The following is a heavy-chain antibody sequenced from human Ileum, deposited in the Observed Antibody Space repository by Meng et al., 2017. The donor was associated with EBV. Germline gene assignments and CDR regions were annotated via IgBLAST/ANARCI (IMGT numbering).Heavy chain of an antibody. CDR2: ISGSGGVT. Sequence: VQLLGSGGGVELPGASLTLSGAASGFAFSSYAMPWVRQAPGKGLEWVSVISGSGGVTYYADSVKGRFTISRDNSKNTLYLQMNSLRAEDTAVYYCAKGNTVITPLDFWGQGSLVTVSS. J-gene: IGHJ4*02. CDR3: AKGNTVITPLDF. V-gene: IGHV3-23*01. D-gene: IGHD4-23*01. CDR1: GFAFSSYA.